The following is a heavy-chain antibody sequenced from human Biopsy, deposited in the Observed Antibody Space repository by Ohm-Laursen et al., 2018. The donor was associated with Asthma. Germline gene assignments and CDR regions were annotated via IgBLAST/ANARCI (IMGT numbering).Heavy chain of an antibody. CDR1: GFAVSRDH. Sequence: SLRLSCSASGFAVSRDHMFWVRQAPGKGLEWVANIKHDGTEKNHVDSLKGRFTISRDNAKNSLYLQMNSLRAEDTAVYYCARTFHFWSLYHAEHYQLWGQGTLVTVSS. J-gene: IGHJ1*01. V-gene: IGHV3-7*01. CDR2: IKHDGTEK. D-gene: IGHD3-3*02. CDR3: ARTFHFWSLYHAEHYQL.